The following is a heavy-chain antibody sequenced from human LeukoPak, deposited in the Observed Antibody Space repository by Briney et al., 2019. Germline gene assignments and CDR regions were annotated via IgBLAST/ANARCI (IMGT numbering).Heavy chain of an antibody. CDR1: GDSITTSYY. J-gene: IGHJ3*02. Sequence: SETLSLTCSVSGDSITTSYYWTWIRQPPGKGLEWIGSIYHSGTTYYNPSLKSRVTIFVDMSKNQFSLRLNSVTAADTAVYHCARHPPGSRYAFDIWGQGTMATVSS. V-gene: IGHV4-38-2*02. CDR2: IYHSGTT. CDR3: ARHPPGSRYAFDI.